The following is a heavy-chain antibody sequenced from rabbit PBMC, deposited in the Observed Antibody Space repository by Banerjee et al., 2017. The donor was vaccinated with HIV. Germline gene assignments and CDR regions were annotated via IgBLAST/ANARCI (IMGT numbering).Heavy chain of an antibody. CDR3: ARDLAGVIGWNFSL. Sequence: QEQLVESGGGLVQPEGSLTLTCTASGFDFSNSYYMCWVRQAPGKGLEWIGCINGGGSGSTYYASWANGRFTISKTSSTTVTLQMTSLTAADTATYFCARDLAGVIGWNFSLWGQGTLVTVS. CDR2: INGGGSGST. CDR1: GFDFSNSYY. V-gene: IGHV1S45*01. D-gene: IGHD4-1*01. J-gene: IGHJ4*01.